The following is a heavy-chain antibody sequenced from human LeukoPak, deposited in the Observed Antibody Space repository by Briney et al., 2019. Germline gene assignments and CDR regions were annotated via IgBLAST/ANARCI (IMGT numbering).Heavy chain of an antibody. CDR3: ARSRDLPHCSSTSCYILGGYFDY. V-gene: IGHV3-30-3*01. D-gene: IGHD2-2*02. Sequence: PGGSLRLSCAASGFTFSSYATHWVRQAPGKGLEWVAVISYDGSNKYYADSVKGRFTISRDNSKNTLYLQMNSLRAEDTAVYYCARSRDLPHCSSTSCYILGGYFDYWGQGTLVTVSS. CDR1: GFTFSSYA. J-gene: IGHJ4*02. CDR2: ISYDGSNK.